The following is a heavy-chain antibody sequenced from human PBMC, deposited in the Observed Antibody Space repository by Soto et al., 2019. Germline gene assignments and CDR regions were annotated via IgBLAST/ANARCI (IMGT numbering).Heavy chain of an antibody. CDR3: ARDGEDYYGSPLQAN. J-gene: IGHJ4*02. D-gene: IGHD3-10*01. Sequence: SLRLSCAASGFTVSSNYMSWVRQAPGKGLEWVSVIYSGGSTYYADSVKGRFTISRDNSKNTLYLQMNSLRAEDTAVYYCARDGEDYYGSPLQANWGQGTLVTVSS. CDR1: GFTVSSNY. V-gene: IGHV3-66*01. CDR2: IYSGGST.